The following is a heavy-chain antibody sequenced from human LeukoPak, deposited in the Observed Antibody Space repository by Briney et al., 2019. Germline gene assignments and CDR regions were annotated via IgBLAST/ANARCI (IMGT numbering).Heavy chain of an antibody. CDR1: GGSISSNSYY. Sequence: SETLSLTCTVSGGSISSNSYYWGWVRQPPGKGLEWIASIYHSGSTYYNPSLESRVTISVDTSKNQFSLNLSSVTAADTAVYFCARHGRPIRRFDELLGNRNSSYFFDYWGQGTLVSVSS. D-gene: IGHD6-6*01. CDR2: IYHSGST. CDR3: ARHGRPIRRFDELLGNRNSSYFFDY. J-gene: IGHJ4*02. V-gene: IGHV4-39*01.